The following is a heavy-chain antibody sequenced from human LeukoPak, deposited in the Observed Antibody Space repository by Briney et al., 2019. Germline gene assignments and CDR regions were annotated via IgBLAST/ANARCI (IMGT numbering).Heavy chain of an antibody. Sequence: GGSVSLLRAVWAFTLRILPVLCAPDARERARVEVSVISCSGGTTRYADSVKGRHTISRDNYKNILHLQMNCLRAEDTAVYSCAKGGENYGSNGYGYCFDYWGQGNVVTVSS. J-gene: IGHJ4*02. V-gene: IGHV3-23*01. D-gene: IGHD3-22*01. CDR3: AKGGENYGSNGYGYCFDY. CDR1: AFTLRILP. CDR2: ISCSGGTT.